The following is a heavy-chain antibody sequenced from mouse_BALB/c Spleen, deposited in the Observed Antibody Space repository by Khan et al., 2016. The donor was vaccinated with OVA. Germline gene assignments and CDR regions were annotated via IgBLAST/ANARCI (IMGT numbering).Heavy chain of an antibody. CDR2: INTYTGEP. Sequence: QIQLVQSGPELKKPGETVKISCKASGHTFTNYGMNWVKQAPGKGLKWMGWINTYTGEPTYADDFKGRFVFSLETSASTAYLQISNLKNEDMTTYFCAKISSYWYSDVWGAGTTVTVSS. J-gene: IGHJ1*01. CDR1: GHTFTNYG. D-gene: IGHD6-2*01. CDR3: AKISSYWYSDV. V-gene: IGHV9-1*02.